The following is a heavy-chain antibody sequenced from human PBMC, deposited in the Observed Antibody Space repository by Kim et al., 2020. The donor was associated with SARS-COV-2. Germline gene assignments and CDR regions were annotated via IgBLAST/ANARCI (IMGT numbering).Heavy chain of an antibody. D-gene: IGHD1-26*01. Sequence: YAAPVKGRITISRDDSKNTLYLQMNSLKSEDTGVYCCTTALRWDLGGVDFWGQGTLVTVSS. CDR3: TTALRWDLGGVDF. V-gene: IGHV3-15*01. J-gene: IGHJ4*02.